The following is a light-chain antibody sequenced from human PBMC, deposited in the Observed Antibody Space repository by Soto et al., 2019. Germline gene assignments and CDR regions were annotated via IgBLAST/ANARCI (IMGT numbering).Light chain of an antibody. J-gene: IGKJ2*01. CDR1: QSVSSTY. CDR3: QQYGGSPQYT. V-gene: IGKV3-20*01. Sequence: EIVLTQSPGTLSLSPGERATLSCRASQSVSSTYLAWYQQRPGQAPRLLIYSTSSRATGIPDRSSGSGSGTDFTLTISRLEPEDFAVYYCQQYGGSPQYTFGQGTKLEIK. CDR2: STS.